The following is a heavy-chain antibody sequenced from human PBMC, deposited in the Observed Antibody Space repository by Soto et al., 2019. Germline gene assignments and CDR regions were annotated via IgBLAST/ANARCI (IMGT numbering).Heavy chain of an antibody. CDR1: GFTFSSYG. CDR3: ARDWSSSPA. V-gene: IGHV3-30*03. CDR2: ISYDGSNK. J-gene: IGHJ4*02. D-gene: IGHD6-13*01. Sequence: GGSLRLSCAASGFTFSSYGMHWVRQAPGKGLEWVAVISYDGSNKYYADSVKGRFTISRDNSKNTLYLQMNSLRAEDTAVYYCARDWSSSPAWGQGTLVTVSS.